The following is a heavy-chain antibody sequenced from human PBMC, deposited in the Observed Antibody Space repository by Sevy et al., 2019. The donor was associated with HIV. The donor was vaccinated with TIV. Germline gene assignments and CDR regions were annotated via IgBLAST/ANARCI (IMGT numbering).Heavy chain of an antibody. Sequence: GGSLRLSCAASGFTFSSYYMNWVRQAPGNGLEWVSGLSGYGGSTYYADSVKGRFTISRDNSKYTLYLQMNSLRAEDTAVYYCAKDRITMIGDAFDVSGQGTLVTVSS. CDR2: LSGYGGST. D-gene: IGHD3-22*01. V-gene: IGHV3-23*01. CDR3: AKDRITMIGDAFDV. CDR1: GFTFSSYY. J-gene: IGHJ3*01.